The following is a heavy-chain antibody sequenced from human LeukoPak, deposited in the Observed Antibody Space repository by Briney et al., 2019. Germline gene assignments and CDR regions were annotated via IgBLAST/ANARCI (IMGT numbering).Heavy chain of an antibody. D-gene: IGHD3-16*02. J-gene: IGHJ3*02. Sequence: SETLSLTCTVSGGSISNHYWTWIRQPPGKGLEWIGSIYYSGSTYYNPSLKSRVTISVDTSKNQFSLKLSSVTAADTAVYYCAREGRGYDYVWGSYREDAFDIWGQGTMVTVSS. CDR3: AREGRGYDYVWGSYREDAFDI. CDR1: GGSISNHY. CDR2: IYYSGST. V-gene: IGHV4-59*11.